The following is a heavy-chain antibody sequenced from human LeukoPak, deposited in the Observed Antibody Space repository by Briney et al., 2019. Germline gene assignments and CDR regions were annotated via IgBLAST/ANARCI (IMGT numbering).Heavy chain of an antibody. CDR1: GFTFSSYS. CDR2: ISSSSSTI. Sequence: GGSLRLSCAASGFTFSSYSMNWVRQAPGKGLEWVSYISSSSSTIYYADSVKGRFTISRDNGKNSLYLQMNSLRAEDTGVYYCASQLGDASDIWGQGTMVTVSS. CDR3: ASQLGDASDI. V-gene: IGHV3-48*01. D-gene: IGHD6-13*01. J-gene: IGHJ3*02.